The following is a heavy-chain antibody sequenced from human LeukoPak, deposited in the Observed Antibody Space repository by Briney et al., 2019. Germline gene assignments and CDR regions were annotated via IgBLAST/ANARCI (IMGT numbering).Heavy chain of an antibody. CDR2: IIPILGIA. CDR3: ASLIVVAPAATRNAAAAHFDY. J-gene: IGHJ4*02. CDR1: GYTFTSYG. Sequence: GASVKVSCKASGYTFTSYGISWVRQAPGQGLEWMGRIIPILGIANYAQKFQGRVTITADKSTSTAYMELSSLRSEDTAVYYCASLIVVAPAATRNAAAAHFDYWGQGTLVTVSS. D-gene: IGHD2-2*01. V-gene: IGHV1-69*04.